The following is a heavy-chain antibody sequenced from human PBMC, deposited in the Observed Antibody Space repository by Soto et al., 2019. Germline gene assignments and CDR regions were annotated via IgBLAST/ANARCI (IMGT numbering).Heavy chain of an antibody. J-gene: IGHJ4*02. V-gene: IGHV1-8*01. D-gene: IGHD1-26*01. Sequence: GASVKVSCKASGYTFTDYDINWVRLATGQGLEWMGWMNPSSGYTGYAQKFQGGVTMTWDTSISTAYMELSSLTSADTAVYYCARFVRHQLPTIDYWGQGALVTVSS. CDR1: GYTFTDYD. CDR3: ARFVRHQLPTIDY. CDR2: MNPSSGYT.